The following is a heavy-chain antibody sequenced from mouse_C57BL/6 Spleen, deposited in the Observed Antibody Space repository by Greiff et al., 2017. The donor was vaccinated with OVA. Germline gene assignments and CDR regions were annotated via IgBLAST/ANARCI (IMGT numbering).Heavy chain of an antibody. D-gene: IGHD1-1*01. Sequence: QVQLKQPGAELVRPGTSVKVSCKASGYTFTNYLIEWVKQRPGQGLEWIGVINPGSGGTNYNEKFKGKATLTADKSSSTAYMQLSSLTSEDSAVYFCAREGYYGSSLFVWGTGTTVTVSS. V-gene: IGHV1-54*01. CDR3: AREGYYGSSLFV. J-gene: IGHJ1*03. CDR1: GYTFTNYL. CDR2: INPGSGGT.